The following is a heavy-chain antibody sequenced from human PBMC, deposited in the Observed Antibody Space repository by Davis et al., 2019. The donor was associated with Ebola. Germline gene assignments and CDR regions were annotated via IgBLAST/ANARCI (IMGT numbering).Heavy chain of an antibody. D-gene: IGHD3-3*01. CDR1: GYTFTGYS. V-gene: IGHV1-2*06. J-gene: IGHJ4*02. CDR3: ARDRREIFGVVYLRGGFDY. CDR2: INPDSGGT. Sequence: AASVKVSCKASGYTFTGYSMHWVRQAPGQGLEWMGRINPDSGGTSYAQKFQGRVTMTRDTSISTAYMELSRLRSDDTAVYYCARDRREIFGVVYLRGGFDYWGQGTLVTVSS.